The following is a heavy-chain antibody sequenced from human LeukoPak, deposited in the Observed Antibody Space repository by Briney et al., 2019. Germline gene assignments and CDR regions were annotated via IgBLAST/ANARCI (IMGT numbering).Heavy chain of an antibody. CDR1: GNTFTSYD. D-gene: IGHD3-9*01. CDR3: ARAFSTGYHSYDAFDI. V-gene: IGHV1-8*01. Sequence: ASVKVSCKASGNTFTSYDINWVRRATGQGLEWMGWMNPNSGNTGFAQKFQGRVSMTRNTSITTAYMELSSLRSEDTAVYYCARAFSTGYHSYDAFDIWRQGTMVTVSS. J-gene: IGHJ3*02. CDR2: MNPNSGNT.